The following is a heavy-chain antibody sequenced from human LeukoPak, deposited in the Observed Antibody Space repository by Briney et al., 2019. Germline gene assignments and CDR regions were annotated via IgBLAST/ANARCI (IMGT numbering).Heavy chain of an antibody. D-gene: IGHD6-6*01. V-gene: IGHV1-2*02. CDR3: ARGRYSSSSSWFDP. Sequence: ASVKVSCKASGYTFTGCYMHWVRQAPGQGLEWMGWINPNSGGTNYAQKFQGRVTMTRDTSISTAYMEQSRLRSDDTAVYYCARGRYSSSSSWFDPWGQGTLVTVSS. CDR2: INPNSGGT. CDR1: GYTFTGCY. J-gene: IGHJ5*02.